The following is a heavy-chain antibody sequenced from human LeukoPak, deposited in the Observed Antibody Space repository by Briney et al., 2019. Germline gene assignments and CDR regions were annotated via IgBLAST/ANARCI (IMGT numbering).Heavy chain of an antibody. CDR2: FSDNSGNT. D-gene: IGHD6-19*01. V-gene: IGHV3-23*01. CDR1: GFTFRTFA. CDR3: AKGYTTGWSYFDY. J-gene: IGHJ4*02. Sequence: GGSLRLSCAASGFTFRTFAMSWVRQAPGKGLEWVSGFSDNSGNTYYADSVKGRFTISRDNSKDTLYLQMDGLRAEDTAIYYCAKGYTTGWSYFDYWGQGILVTVSS.